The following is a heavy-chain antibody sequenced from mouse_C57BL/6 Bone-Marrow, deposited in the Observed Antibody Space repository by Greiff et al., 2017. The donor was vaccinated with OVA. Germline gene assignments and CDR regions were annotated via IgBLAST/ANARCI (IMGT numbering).Heavy chain of an antibody. CDR1: GYAFTNYL. D-gene: IGHD2-5*01. J-gene: IGHJ3*01. CDR2: INPGSGGT. Sequence: VQLQQSGAELVRPGTSVKVSCKASGYAFTNYLIEWVKQRPGQGLEWIGVINPGSGGTYYNEKFKGKATLTADKSSSTAYMQLSSLTSEDSAVYFCAREDYYSNFAWFAYWGQGTLVTVSA. CDR3: AREDYYSNFAWFAY. V-gene: IGHV1-54*01.